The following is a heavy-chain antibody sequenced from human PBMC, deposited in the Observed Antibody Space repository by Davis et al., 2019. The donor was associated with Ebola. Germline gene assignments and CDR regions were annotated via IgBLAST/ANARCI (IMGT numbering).Heavy chain of an antibody. CDR2: IKEDGSAK. Sequence: PGGPLRLSCAASGFTFRSYWMSWVRQAPGKGLEWVAKIKEDGSAKPEVDSVKGRFTTSRDNAKDSLYLQMNSLRAEDTAVYYCARGSRNMDVWGQGTTVTVSS. V-gene: IGHV3-7*01. J-gene: IGHJ6*02. CDR1: GFTFRSYW. CDR3: ARGSRNMDV.